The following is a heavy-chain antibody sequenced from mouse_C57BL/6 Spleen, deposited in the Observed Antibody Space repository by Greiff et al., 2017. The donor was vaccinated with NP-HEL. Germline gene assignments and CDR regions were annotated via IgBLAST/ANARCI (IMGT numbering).Heavy chain of an antibody. CDR3: ARDGGYYGSSVYWYFDV. CDR2: ISDGGSYT. V-gene: IGHV5-4*01. D-gene: IGHD1-1*01. CDR1: GFTFSSYA. J-gene: IGHJ1*03. Sequence: EVHLVESGGGLVKPGGSLKLSCAASGFTFSSYAMSWVRQTPEKRLEWVATISDGGSYTYYPDNVKGRFTISRDNAKNNLYLQMSHLKSEDTAMYYCARDGGYYGSSVYWYFDVWGTGTTVTVSS.